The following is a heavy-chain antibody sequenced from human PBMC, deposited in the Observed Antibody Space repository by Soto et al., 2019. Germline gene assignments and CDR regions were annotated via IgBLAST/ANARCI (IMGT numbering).Heavy chain of an antibody. J-gene: IGHJ3*02. CDR2: INHSGST. CDR1: GGSFSGYY. V-gene: IGHV4-34*01. CDR3: ARGAAFDI. Sequence: QVQLQQWGAGLLKPSETLSLTCAVYGGSFSGYYWSWIRQPPGKGLEWIGEINHSGSTNYNPSLKSRVTISEDTSKNQFSLKLSSVTAADPAVYYCARGAAFDIWGQGTMVTVSS.